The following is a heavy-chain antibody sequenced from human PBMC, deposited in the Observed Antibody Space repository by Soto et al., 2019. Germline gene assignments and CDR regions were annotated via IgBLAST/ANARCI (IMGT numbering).Heavy chain of an antibody. CDR3: ARDQLSGGNSDPVTSLGP. Sequence: QPGGSLRLSCAASGFTFSSYGMHWVRQAPGKGLEWVAVIWYDGSNKYYADSVKGRFTISRDNSKNTLYLQMNSLRAEDTAVYYCARDQLSGGNSDPVTSLGPWGQGTLVTVSS. D-gene: IGHD3-3*02. V-gene: IGHV3-33*01. CDR2: IWYDGSNK. J-gene: IGHJ5*02. CDR1: GFTFSSYG.